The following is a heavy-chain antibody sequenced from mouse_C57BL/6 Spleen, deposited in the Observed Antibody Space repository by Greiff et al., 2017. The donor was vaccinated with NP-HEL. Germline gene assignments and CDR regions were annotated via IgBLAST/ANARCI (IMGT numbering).Heavy chain of an antibody. CDR2: ISSGGSYT. CDR3: ASQGGYYVVYYYAMDY. Sequence: EVKLMESGGDLVKPGGSLKLSCAASGFTFSSYGMSWVRQTPDKRLEWVATISSGGSYTYYPDSVKGRFTISRDNAKNTLYLQMSSLKHENTAMYYCASQGGYYVVYYYAMDYWGQGTSVTVSS. J-gene: IGHJ4*01. V-gene: IGHV5-6*01. D-gene: IGHD2-3*01. CDR1: GFTFSSYG.